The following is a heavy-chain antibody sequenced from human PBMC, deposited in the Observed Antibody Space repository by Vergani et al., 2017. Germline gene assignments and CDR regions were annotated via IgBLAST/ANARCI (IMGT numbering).Heavy chain of an antibody. CDR2: IYYSGST. J-gene: IGHJ6*02. Sequence: QVQLQESGPGLVKPSQTLSLTCTVSGDSISRYYWSWIRQPPGKGLEWIGYIYYSGSTNYNPSLKSRVTISVDTSKNQFSLKLSSVTAADTAVYYCARGALDSIAARPDYYYGMDVWGQGTTVTVSS. CDR3: ARGALDSIAARPDYYYGMDV. V-gene: IGHV4-59*01. CDR1: GDSISRYY. D-gene: IGHD6-6*01.